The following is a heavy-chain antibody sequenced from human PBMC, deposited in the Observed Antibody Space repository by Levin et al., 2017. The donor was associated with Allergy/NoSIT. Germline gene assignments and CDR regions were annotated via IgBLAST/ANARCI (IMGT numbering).Heavy chain of an antibody. CDR1: GGSFSGYY. J-gene: IGHJ4*02. D-gene: IGHD6-19*01. V-gene: IGHV4-34*01. Sequence: GSLRLSCAVYGGSFSGYYWSWIRQPPGKGLEWIGEINHSGSTNYNPSLKSRVTISVDTSKNQFSLKLSSVTAADTAVYYCARGDNKAVAVCDWGQGTLVTVSS. CDR2: INHSGST. CDR3: ARGDNKAVAVCD.